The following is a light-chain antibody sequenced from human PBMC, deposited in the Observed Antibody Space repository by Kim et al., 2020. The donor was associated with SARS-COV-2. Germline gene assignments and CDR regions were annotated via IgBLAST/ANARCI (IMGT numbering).Light chain of an antibody. CDR1: SSNIGNNS. Sequence: QSVLTQPPSASGAPGQKVTISCSGSSSNIGNNSVTWYQHFPGTAPKLLIYDNNKRPSGVPERFSGSKSGTSATLAISGLQSGDEADYYCGTWDGSLSVGVFGGGTQLTVL. CDR2: DNN. V-gene: IGLV1-51*01. CDR3: GTWDGSLSVGV. J-gene: IGLJ2*01.